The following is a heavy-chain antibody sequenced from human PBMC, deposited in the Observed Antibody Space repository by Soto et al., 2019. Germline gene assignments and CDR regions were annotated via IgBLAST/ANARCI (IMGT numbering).Heavy chain of an antibody. D-gene: IGHD1-1*01. CDR1: GFTFSSYW. CDR2: IDEDGSEY. J-gene: IGHJ4*02. CDR3: ARTGDGHHDFLDY. Sequence: EVHLEESGGGLVHPGGSLRLSCAASGFTFSSYWMNWVRQAPGKELEWVANIDEDGSEYNDAESVRGRFTISRDNAKNTLYLQMNSLRAADTAVYYCARTGDGHHDFLDYWGQGILVSVSS. V-gene: IGHV3-7*01.